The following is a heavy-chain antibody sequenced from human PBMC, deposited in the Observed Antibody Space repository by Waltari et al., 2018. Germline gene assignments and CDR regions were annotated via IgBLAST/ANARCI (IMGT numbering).Heavy chain of an antibody. J-gene: IGHJ4*02. CDR2: IYYNGNT. Sequence: QLQLQESGPGLLKPSETLSLTCTVSGNSISSSSFHWGWVRPPPGKGLEWIETIYYNGNTDYNQSLKSRVTISADTSKNQFSLKLTSVTAADTAIYYCARRVGARPPDYWGQGTLVTVSS. CDR3: ARRVGARPPDY. CDR1: GNSISSSSFH. D-gene: IGHD1-26*01. V-gene: IGHV4-39*01.